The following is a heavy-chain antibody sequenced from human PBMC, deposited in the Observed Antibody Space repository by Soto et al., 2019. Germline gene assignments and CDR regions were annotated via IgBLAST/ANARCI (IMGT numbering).Heavy chain of an antibody. D-gene: IGHD2-21*01. CDR2: IRGYDGKT. V-gene: IGHV1-18*01. CDR1: GYDFINHA. CDR3: ARDLGWGSASFFDD. J-gene: IGHJ4*02. Sequence: QVHLVQSGAEVKKPGASVKVSCKTSGYDFINHAISWLRQAPGQGPEWMGGIRGYDGKTNYAQRLQGRVTMTRDTSTTTAYMELRSLRSDDTALYYCARDLGWGSASFFDDWGQGTLVTVSS.